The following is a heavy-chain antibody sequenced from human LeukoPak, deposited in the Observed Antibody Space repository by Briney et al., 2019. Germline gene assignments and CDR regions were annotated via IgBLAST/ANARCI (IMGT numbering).Heavy chain of an antibody. J-gene: IGHJ4*02. CDR2: ISGSGGST. Sequence: GGSLRLSCAASGFTFSSYAMSWVRQAPVKGLEWVSAISGSGGSTYYADTVKGRFTISRDNSKNTLYLQMNSLRAEDTAVYYCAKRGYSYGSYFDYWGQGTLVTVSS. V-gene: IGHV3-23*01. CDR3: AKRGYSYGSYFDY. D-gene: IGHD5-18*01. CDR1: GFTFSSYA.